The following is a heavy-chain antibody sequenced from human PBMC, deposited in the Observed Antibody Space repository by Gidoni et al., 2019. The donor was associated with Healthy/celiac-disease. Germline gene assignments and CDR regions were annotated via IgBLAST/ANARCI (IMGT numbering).Heavy chain of an antibody. CDR3: ARDQGDPTVTTYPLYFDY. CDR2: IFGTA. J-gene: IGHJ4*02. Sequence: IFGTANYAQKFQGRVTITADESTSTAYMELSSLRSEDTAVYYCARDQGDPTVTTYPLYFDYWGQGTLVTVSS. D-gene: IGHD4-17*01. V-gene: IGHV1-69*01.